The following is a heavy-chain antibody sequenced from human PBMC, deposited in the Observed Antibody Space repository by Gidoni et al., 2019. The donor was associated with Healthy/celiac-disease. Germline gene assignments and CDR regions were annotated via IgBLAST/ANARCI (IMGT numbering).Heavy chain of an antibody. CDR3: ARVTGIVVVPAAMGFDP. Sequence: QVLLQQWGAGLLKPSETLSLTCAVYGGSFSGYYLSWIRQPPGKGLEWIGEINHSGSTNYNPSLKSRVTISVDTSKNQFSLKLSSVTAADTAVYYWARVTGIVVVPAAMGFDPWGQGTRVTVSS. CDR1: GGSFSGYY. V-gene: IGHV4-34*01. J-gene: IGHJ5*02. CDR2: INHSGST. D-gene: IGHD2-2*01.